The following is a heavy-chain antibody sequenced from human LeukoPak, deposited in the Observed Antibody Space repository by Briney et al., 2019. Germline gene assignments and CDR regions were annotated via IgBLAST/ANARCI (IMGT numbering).Heavy chain of an antibody. D-gene: IGHD3-16*01. CDR2: IYYSGST. CDR1: GGSISSSNYY. J-gene: IGHJ6*03. Sequence: PSETLSLTCTVSGGSISSSNYYWGWIRQPPGKGLEWIGYIYYSGSTNYNPSLKSRVTISVDTSKNQFSLKLSSVTAAGTAVYYCARFGYYYYYMDVWGKGTTVTVSS. V-gene: IGHV4-61*05. CDR3: ARFGYYYYYMDV.